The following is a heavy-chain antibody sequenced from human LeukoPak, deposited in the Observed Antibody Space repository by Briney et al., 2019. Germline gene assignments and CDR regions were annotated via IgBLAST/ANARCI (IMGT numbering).Heavy chain of an antibody. CDR2: INHSGST. CDR1: GGSFSGYY. J-gene: IGHJ4*02. CDR3: ASLAQLKGGFDY. Sequence: SETLSLTCAVYGGSFSGYYWSWIRQPPGKGLEWIGEINHSGSTNYNPSLKSRVTISVDTSKNQFSLKLSSVTAADTAVYYCASLAQLKGGFDYWGQGTLVTVSS. D-gene: IGHD5-24*01. V-gene: IGHV4-34*01.